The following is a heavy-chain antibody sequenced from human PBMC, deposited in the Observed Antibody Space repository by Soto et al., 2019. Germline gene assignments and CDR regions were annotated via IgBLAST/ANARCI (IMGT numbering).Heavy chain of an antibody. V-gene: IGHV3-23*01. D-gene: IGHD2-15*01. Sequence: PGGSLRLSCAASGFTFSSYAMSWVRQAPWKGLEWVSAISGSGGSTYYADSVKGRFTISRDNSKNTLYLQMNSLRAEDTAVYYCAKDPLDPSCSGGSCSTFDYWGQGTLVTVSS. CDR2: ISGSGGST. CDR1: GFTFSSYA. J-gene: IGHJ4*02. CDR3: AKDPLDPSCSGGSCSTFDY.